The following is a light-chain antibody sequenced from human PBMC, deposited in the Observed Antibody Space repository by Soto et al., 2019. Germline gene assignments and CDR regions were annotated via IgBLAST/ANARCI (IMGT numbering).Light chain of an antibody. J-gene: IGLJ1*01. CDR3: GTWDSSLPTGGV. CDR1: TSNIGNNY. Sequence: QSVLTQPPSVSAAPGQRVTISCSGSTSNIGNNYVSWYQQLPGTAPKLLIYDNNKRPSGIPARFSGSKSGTSATLGITGLQTGDEADYYCGTWDSSLPTGGVFGTGTKVTVL. CDR2: DNN. V-gene: IGLV1-51*01.